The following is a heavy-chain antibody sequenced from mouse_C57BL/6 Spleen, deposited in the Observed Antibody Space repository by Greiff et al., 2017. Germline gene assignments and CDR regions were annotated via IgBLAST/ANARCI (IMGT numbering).Heavy chain of an antibody. CDR2: INPGSGGT. J-gene: IGHJ2*01. CDR1: GYAFTNYL. D-gene: IGHD2-4*01. CDR3: ARWDYDDSSFDY. V-gene: IGHV1-54*01. Sequence: QVQLQQSGAELVRPGTSVKVSCKASGYAFTNYLIEWVKQRPGQGLEWIGVINPGSGGTNYNEKFKGKATLTADKSSSTAYMQLSSLTSEDSAVYCCARWDYDDSSFDYWGQGTTLTVSS.